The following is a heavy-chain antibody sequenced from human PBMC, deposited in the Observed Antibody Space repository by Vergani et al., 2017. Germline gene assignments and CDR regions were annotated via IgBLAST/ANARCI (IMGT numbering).Heavy chain of an antibody. CDR1: GFTFSSYG. D-gene: IGHD2-21*02. CDR3: ARDFSRDYYFDY. Sequence: VQLVESGGGVVQPGRSLRLSCAASGFTFSSYGMHWVRQAPGKGLEWVAVIWYDGSNKYYADSVKGRFTISRDNSKNTLYLQMNSLRAEDTAVYYCARDFSRDYYFDYWGQGTLVTVSS. CDR2: IWYDGSNK. J-gene: IGHJ4*02. V-gene: IGHV3-33*01.